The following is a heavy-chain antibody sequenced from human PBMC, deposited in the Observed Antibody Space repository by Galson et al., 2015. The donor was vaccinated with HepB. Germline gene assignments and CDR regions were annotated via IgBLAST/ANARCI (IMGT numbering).Heavy chain of an antibody. CDR1: GFSFSTYY. V-gene: IGHV3-30-3*01. J-gene: IGHJ4*02. Sequence: SLRLSCAASGFSFSTYYMHWVRQAPVKGLEWLAIISPDGSTTYYADSVKGRFTISRDNSKSTLFLQVDSLRPEDTAVYYCARDFKWNYDYWGQGTLVTVSS. CDR3: ARDFKWNYDY. CDR2: ISPDGSTT. D-gene: IGHD1-26*01.